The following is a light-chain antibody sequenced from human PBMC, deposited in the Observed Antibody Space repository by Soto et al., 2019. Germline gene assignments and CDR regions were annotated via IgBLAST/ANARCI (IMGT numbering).Light chain of an antibody. CDR2: DAS. J-gene: IGKJ3*01. CDR3: QQYDNLPLFT. V-gene: IGKV1-33*01. Sequence: DIQMTQSPSSLSASVGDRVTITCQASQDISNYLNWYQQKPGKAPKLLIYDASNLETGVPSRFSESGSGPDFTFPISSLQPEDIATYYCQQYDNLPLFTFGPGTKVDI. CDR1: QDISNY.